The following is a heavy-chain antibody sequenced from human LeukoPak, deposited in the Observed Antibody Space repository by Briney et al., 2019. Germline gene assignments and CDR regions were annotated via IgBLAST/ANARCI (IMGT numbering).Heavy chain of an antibody. CDR2: FDPEDGET. CDR1: GYTLTELS. Sequence: ASVKVSCKVSGYTLTELSMHWVRQAPGNGLEWMGGFDPEDGETIYAQKFQGRVTMTEDTSTDTAYMELRSLRSEDPAVYYCATAPSDEHYYYYMDVWGKGTTVTVSS. J-gene: IGHJ6*03. CDR3: ATAPSDEHYYYYMDV. V-gene: IGHV1-24*01.